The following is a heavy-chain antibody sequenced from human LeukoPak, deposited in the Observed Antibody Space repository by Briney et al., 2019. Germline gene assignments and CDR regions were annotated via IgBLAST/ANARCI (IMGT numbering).Heavy chain of an antibody. CDR3: ARTYDSSGYYN. CDR2: INPNSGGT. J-gene: IGHJ4*02. D-gene: IGHD3-22*01. Sequence: ASLRVSCKASGYTFTGYYMHGVRQAPGQGLEWMGWINPNSGGTNYAQKFQGRVTMTRDTSISTAYMELSRLRSDDTAVYYCARTYDSSGYYNWGQGTLVAVSS. CDR1: GYTFTGYY. V-gene: IGHV1-2*02.